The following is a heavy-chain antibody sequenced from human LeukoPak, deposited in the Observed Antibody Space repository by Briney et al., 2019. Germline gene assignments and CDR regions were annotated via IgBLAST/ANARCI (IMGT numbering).Heavy chain of an antibody. CDR3: ATIDQAGSNYGMDV. Sequence: ASVKVSCKASGYTFTNYAINWVRQAPGQGLEWMGWINTDTGNPTYAQGFTGRFVFSLDTSVSTAYLQISSLKAEDTAVYYCATIDQAGSNYGMDVWGQGTTVTVSS. V-gene: IGHV7-4-1*02. D-gene: IGHD6-13*01. J-gene: IGHJ6*02. CDR1: GYTFTNYA. CDR2: INTDTGNP.